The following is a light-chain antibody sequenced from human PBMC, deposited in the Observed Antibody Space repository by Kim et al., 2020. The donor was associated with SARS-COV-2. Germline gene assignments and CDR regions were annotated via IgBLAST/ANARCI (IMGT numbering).Light chain of an antibody. CDR2: DVD. Sequence: GQSFTISCTGSNSDIGRYNFVSWYQHHPGKAPKLMIYDVDKRPSGVSNRFSGSKSANTASLTISGLQVEDEADYYCSSYTSSSSLVFGGGTQLTVL. CDR3: SSYTSSSSLV. J-gene: IGLJ2*01. CDR1: NSDIGRYNF. V-gene: IGLV2-14*03.